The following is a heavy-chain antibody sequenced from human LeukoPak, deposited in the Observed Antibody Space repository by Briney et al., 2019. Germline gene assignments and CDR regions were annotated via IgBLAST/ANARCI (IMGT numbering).Heavy chain of an antibody. D-gene: IGHD3-22*01. Sequence: SETLSLTCTVSGGSISSYYWSWIRQPPGKGLEWIGSIYYSGSTYYNPSLKSRVTISVDTSKNQFSLKLSSVTAADTAVYYCARHYYDSTQGDYWGQGTLVTVSS. V-gene: IGHV4-59*05. CDR3: ARHYYDSTQGDY. CDR2: IYYSGST. CDR1: GGSISSYY. J-gene: IGHJ4*02.